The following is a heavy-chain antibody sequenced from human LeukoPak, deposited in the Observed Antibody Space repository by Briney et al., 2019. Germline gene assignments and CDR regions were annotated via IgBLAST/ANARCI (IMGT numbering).Heavy chain of an antibody. CDR3: ARMRGWWLQGRGRYYFDY. CDR2: INHSGST. CDR1: GDSINSSNYY. D-gene: IGHD5-12*01. Sequence: SETLSLTCTVSGDSINSSNYYWGWIRQPPGKGLEWIGEINHSGSTNYNPSLKSRVTMSVDTSKNQFSLKLSSVTAADTAVYYCARMRGWWLQGRGRYYFDYWGQGTLVTVSS. J-gene: IGHJ4*02. V-gene: IGHV4-39*07.